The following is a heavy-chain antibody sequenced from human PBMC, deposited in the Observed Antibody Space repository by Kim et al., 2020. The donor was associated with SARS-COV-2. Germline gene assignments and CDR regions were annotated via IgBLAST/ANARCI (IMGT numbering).Heavy chain of an antibody. CDR1: GGSISRYY. J-gene: IGHJ4*02. V-gene: IGHV4-59*01. Sequence: AETLSLTCTVSGGSISRYYWSWIRQPPGKGLEWIGYIYYSGSTNYNPSLKSRVTISVDTSKNQFSLKLSSVTTADTAVYYCARGREGYISSWYLDYWGQGTLVSVSS. CDR2: IYYSGST. CDR3: ARGREGYISSWYLDY. D-gene: IGHD6-13*01.